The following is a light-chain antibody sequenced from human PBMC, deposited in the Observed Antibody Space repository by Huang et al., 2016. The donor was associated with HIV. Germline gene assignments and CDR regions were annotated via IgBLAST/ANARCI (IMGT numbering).Light chain of an antibody. CDR3: QQYDNWPLT. V-gene: IGKV3-15*01. CDR1: LSVSTN. J-gene: IGKJ4*01. CDR2: GAS. Sequence: ERVMTQSPATVSLSPGERATLSCRASLSVSTNLAWYQHRPCQAPRLLIYGASTRATGIPDRFSGGGSGAEFTLTISSLQSEDFAVYYCQQYDNWPLTFGGGTKVQIK.